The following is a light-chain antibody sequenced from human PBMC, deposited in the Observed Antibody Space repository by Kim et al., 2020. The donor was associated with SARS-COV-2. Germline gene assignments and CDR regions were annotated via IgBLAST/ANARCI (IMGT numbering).Light chain of an antibody. Sequence: IVMTQSPATLSVSPGERVTLSCRASQSVKNNLAWYQQRPGQAPRLLIYGASTRATDISARFSGSGSGTDFTLTIRSLQSEDLAVYYCQQYNDWPLLTFGGGTKVDIK. CDR1: QSVKNN. CDR3: QQYNDWPLLT. J-gene: IGKJ4*01. CDR2: GAS. V-gene: IGKV3-15*01.